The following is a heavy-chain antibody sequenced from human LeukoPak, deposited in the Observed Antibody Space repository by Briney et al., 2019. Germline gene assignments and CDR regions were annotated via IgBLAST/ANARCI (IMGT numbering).Heavy chain of an antibody. Sequence: SETLSLTCTVSGGSISSYYWSWIRQPPGKGLEWIGSIYYSGSTYYNPSLKSRVTISVDTSKNQFSLKLSSVTAADTAVYYCARVRFFDSSVLTRKRSYYFDYWGQGTLVTVSS. V-gene: IGHV4-59*12. CDR2: IYYSGST. J-gene: IGHJ4*02. CDR3: ARVRFFDSSVLTRKRSYYFDY. CDR1: GGSISSYY. D-gene: IGHD3-22*01.